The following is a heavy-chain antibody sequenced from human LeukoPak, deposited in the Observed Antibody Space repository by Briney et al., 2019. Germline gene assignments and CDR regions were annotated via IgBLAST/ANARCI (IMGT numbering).Heavy chain of an antibody. V-gene: IGHV4-59*08. CDR2: IHYSGST. Sequence: PSETLSLTCAVSGGSISNSFWNWIRHPPGKDLEWIGFIHYSGSTNSNPALKSRVTMSLDTSKNHFSLQLRSVTAADTAVYYCARTPERRGYSYGVDAFDFWGPGTMVTVSS. D-gene: IGHD5-18*01. J-gene: IGHJ3*01. CDR3: ARTPERRGYSYGVDAFDF. CDR1: GGSISNSF.